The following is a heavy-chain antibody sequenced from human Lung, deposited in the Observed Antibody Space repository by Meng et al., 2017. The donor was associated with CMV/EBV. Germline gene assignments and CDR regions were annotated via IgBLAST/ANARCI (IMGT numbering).Heavy chain of an antibody. J-gene: IGHJ4*02. V-gene: IGHV4-4*02. Sequence: QVQLEESGPGPVKSSGTLSLTCAVSCGSISSSNWWSWVRQPPGKGLEWIGEIYHSGSTNYNPSLKSRVTISVDKSKNQFSLKLSSVTAADTAVYYCASFPPPGKQWLVTDYWGQGTLVTVSS. D-gene: IGHD6-19*01. CDR1: CGSISSSNW. CDR2: IYHSGST. CDR3: ASFPPPGKQWLVTDY.